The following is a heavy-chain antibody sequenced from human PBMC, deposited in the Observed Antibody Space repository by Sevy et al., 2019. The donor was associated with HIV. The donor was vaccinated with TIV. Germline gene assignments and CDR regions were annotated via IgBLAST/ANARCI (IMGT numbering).Heavy chain of an antibody. CDR1: GGSMNIYY. V-gene: IGHV4-59*01. D-gene: IGHD1-20*01. Sequence: SETLSLTCSVSGGSMNIYYWSWIRQPPGKRLEWIGFTYYSGTTNDNPSLKSRVTISIDTSKNQFSLKLSSVTAADTAVYYCGRVGFNWNDVDYWGQGILVTVSS. CDR3: GRVGFNWNDVDY. CDR2: TYYSGTT. J-gene: IGHJ4*02.